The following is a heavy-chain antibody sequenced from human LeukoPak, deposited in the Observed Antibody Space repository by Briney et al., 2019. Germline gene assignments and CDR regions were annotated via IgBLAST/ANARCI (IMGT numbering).Heavy chain of an antibody. D-gene: IGHD2-2*01. Sequence: SVKVSCKASGGTFSSYAISWVRQAPGQGLEWMGGIIPIFGTANYAQKFQGRVTITTDESTSTAYMELSSLRSEDTAVYYCASPVRGYCSSTSCYLHYWGQGTLVTVSS. J-gene: IGHJ4*02. CDR1: GGTFSSYA. CDR3: ASPVRGYCSSTSCYLHY. CDR2: IIPIFGTA. V-gene: IGHV1-69*05.